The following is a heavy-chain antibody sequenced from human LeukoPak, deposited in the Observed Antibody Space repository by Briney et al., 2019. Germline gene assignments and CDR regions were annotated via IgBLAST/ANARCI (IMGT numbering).Heavy chain of an antibody. V-gene: IGHV1-24*01. D-gene: IGHD2-2*01. CDR1: GYTLTELS. J-gene: IGHJ4*02. CDR3: ATAIIRCSSTSCYQFDY. Sequence: ASVKVSCKVSGYTLTELSMHWVRQAPGKGLEWRGGFDPEDGETIYAQKFQGRVTMTEDTSTDTAYMELSSLRSEDTAVYYCATAIIRCSSTSCYQFDYWGQGTLVTVSS. CDR2: FDPEDGET.